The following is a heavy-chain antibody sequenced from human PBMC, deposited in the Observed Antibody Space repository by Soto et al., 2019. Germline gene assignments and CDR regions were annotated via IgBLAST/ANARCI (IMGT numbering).Heavy chain of an antibody. J-gene: IGHJ5*01. Sequence: SETLSLTCSVSDASVSKYYWSWIRQPPGKGLEWIGYISHTGYTSYNPSLESRLTISMDESKNQLSLNLNSVTTADTAVYYCARGQLLFAYWGHGTPVTVSS. CDR2: ISHTGYT. D-gene: IGHD1-1*01. CDR3: ARGQLLFAY. V-gene: IGHV4-59*02. CDR1: DASVSKYY.